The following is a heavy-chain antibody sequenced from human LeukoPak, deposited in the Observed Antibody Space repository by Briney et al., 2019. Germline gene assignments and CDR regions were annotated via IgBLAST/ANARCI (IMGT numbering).Heavy chain of an antibody. D-gene: IGHD3-10*01. Sequence: SETLSLTCTVSGYSISSGNFWGWIRPPPGKGLEYIGTIHLTGNTYYNPSLKSRVTISVDTSKNQISLSLRSVTAADTAVYYCARASRVSGSGTFDSWGQGTLVTVS. CDR3: ARASRVSGSGTFDS. V-gene: IGHV4-38-2*02. CDR1: GYSISSGNF. CDR2: IHLTGNT. J-gene: IGHJ4*02.